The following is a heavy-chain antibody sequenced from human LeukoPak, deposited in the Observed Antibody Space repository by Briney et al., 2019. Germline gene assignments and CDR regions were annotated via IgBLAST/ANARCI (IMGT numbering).Heavy chain of an antibody. Sequence: SETLSLTCTVSGGSISSYYWSWIRQPAGKGLEWIGRIYTSGSTNYNPSLKSRVTMSVDTSKNQFSLKLSSVTAADTAVYYCASAPFPGYYYYYYYMDVWGKGTTVTVSS. D-gene: IGHD5-18*01. CDR1: GGSISSYY. V-gene: IGHV4-4*07. J-gene: IGHJ6*03. CDR2: IYTSGST. CDR3: ASAPFPGYYYYYYYMDV.